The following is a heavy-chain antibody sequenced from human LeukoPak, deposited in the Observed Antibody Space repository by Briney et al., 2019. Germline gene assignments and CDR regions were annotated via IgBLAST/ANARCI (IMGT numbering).Heavy chain of an antibody. V-gene: IGHV1-24*01. Sequence: ASVKVSCKVSGYTLTELSMHWVRQAPGKGLEWMGGFDPEDGETIYAQKFQGRVTMTEDTSTDTAYMELSSLRSEDTVVYYCATGVAVAGPADYWGQGTLVTVSS. J-gene: IGHJ4*02. CDR2: FDPEDGET. D-gene: IGHD6-19*01. CDR3: ATGVAVAGPADY. CDR1: GYTLTELS.